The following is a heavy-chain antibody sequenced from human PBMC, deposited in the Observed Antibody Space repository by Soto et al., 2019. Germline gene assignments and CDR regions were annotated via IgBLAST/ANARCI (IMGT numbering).Heavy chain of an antibody. V-gene: IGHV4-34*01. CDR2: INHSGST. D-gene: IGHD2-2*01. CDR1: GGSFSGYY. CDR3: ARGIFDIVVVPAAPYGMDV. Sequence: SETLSLTCAVYGGSFSGYYWSWIRQPPGKGLEWIGEINHSGSTNYNPSLKSRVTKSVDTSKNQLSLKLSSVTAADTAVYYCARGIFDIVVVPAAPYGMDVWGQGTTVTVSS. J-gene: IGHJ6*02.